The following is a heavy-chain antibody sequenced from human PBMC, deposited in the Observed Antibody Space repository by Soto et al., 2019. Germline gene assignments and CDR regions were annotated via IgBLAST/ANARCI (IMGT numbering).Heavy chain of an antibody. J-gene: IGHJ4*02. CDR2: INPNTGGT. V-gene: IGHV1-2*06. Sequence: ASVKVSCKASGYTFTKYYVLWVRQAPGQGLEWVGRINPNTGGTNYAQKFQDRVTMTRDTSITTAYMELSRLRSDDTAVYYCARQLAYCGGDCYTEPIDYWGQGTQVTVSS. CDR3: ARQLAYCGGDCYTEPIDY. D-gene: IGHD2-21*02. CDR1: GYTFTKYY.